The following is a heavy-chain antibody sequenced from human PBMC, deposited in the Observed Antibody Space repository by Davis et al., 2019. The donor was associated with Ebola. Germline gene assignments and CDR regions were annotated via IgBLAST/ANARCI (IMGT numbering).Heavy chain of an antibody. Sequence: PGGSLRLSCAASGFNFSTYVLTWVRQAPGKGLEWVAVIWYDGSNKYYADSVKGRFTISRDNSKNTLYLQMNSLRAEDTAVYYCARLAGVVPAAWRGYYGMDVWGQGTTVTVFS. CDR2: IWYDGSNK. CDR1: GFNFSTYV. V-gene: IGHV3-33*08. D-gene: IGHD2-2*01. J-gene: IGHJ6*02. CDR3: ARLAGVVPAAWRGYYGMDV.